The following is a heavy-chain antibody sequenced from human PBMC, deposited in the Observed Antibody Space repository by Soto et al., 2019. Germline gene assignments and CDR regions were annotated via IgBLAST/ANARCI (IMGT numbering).Heavy chain of an antibody. Sequence: VESGGGLVYPGGSLRLSCVASGFRFSDHSMNWVRQAPGKGLQWISYISSNSHTTYYADSVKGRFPVSRDNAKNALFLQMNSLRDDDTATYYCARLPKGSLVTAWGQGARVTVSS. CDR3: ARLPKGSLVTA. CDR2: ISSNSHTT. D-gene: IGHD2-21*02. J-gene: IGHJ4*02. CDR1: GFRFSDHS. V-gene: IGHV3-48*02.